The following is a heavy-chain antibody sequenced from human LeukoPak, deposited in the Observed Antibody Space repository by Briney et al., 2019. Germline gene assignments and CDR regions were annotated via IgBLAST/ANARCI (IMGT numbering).Heavy chain of an antibody. Sequence: PGGSLRLSCAASGFTFSSYAMSWVRQAPGMGLEWVSAISGSGGSTYYADSVKGRFTISRDNSKNTLYLQMNSLRAEDTAVYYCAKGVYCGGDCYWFDYWGQGTLVTVSS. J-gene: IGHJ4*02. CDR2: ISGSGGST. CDR1: GFTFSSYA. D-gene: IGHD2-21*02. CDR3: AKGVYCGGDCYWFDY. V-gene: IGHV3-23*01.